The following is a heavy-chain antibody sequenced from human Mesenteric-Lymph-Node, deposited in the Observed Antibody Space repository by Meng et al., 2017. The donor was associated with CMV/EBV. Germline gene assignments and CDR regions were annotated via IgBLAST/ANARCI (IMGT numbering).Heavy chain of an antibody. V-gene: IGHV1-2*02. Sequence: YTFIDYYIHWVRQAPGQVLEWMGWINSKNGGTNYPQKFQGRVSMTRDTSINTAYMELSVLTSDDTAVYFCARLEGRLRPMKLGDLDCWGQGTLVTVSS. CDR1: YTFIDYY. CDR2: INSKNGGT. J-gene: IGHJ4*02. D-gene: IGHD4-17*01. CDR3: ARLEGRLRPMKLGDLDC.